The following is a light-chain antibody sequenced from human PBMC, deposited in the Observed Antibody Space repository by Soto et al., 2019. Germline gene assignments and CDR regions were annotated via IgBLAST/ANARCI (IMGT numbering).Light chain of an antibody. V-gene: IGLV4-69*01. CDR1: SGHKKYA. J-gene: IGLJ3*02. CDR3: QTWGTGFRV. CDR2: VNSDGSH. Sequence: QSVLTQSPSASASLGASVKLTCTLSSGHKKYAIAWHQQQPQKGPRYLMNVNSDGSHSKGDGIPDRFSGSSSGTERYLIISSIQSEDEADYYCQTWGTGFRVFGGGTKLTVL.